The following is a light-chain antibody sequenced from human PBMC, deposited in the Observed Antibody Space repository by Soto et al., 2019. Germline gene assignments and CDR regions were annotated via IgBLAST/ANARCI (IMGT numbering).Light chain of an antibody. CDR2: GAS. CDR1: QDISRY. CDR3: QQRQRTPFT. V-gene: IGKV1-9*01. Sequence: QLTQSPSSLSASVGDRVTITCRASQDISRYLAWYQQRAGKAPKLLIYGASTLQSGVPSRFSGSGSGTEFTLTNSSMQPEDLSTYHCQQRQRTPFTFGPGNTVDV. J-gene: IGKJ3*01.